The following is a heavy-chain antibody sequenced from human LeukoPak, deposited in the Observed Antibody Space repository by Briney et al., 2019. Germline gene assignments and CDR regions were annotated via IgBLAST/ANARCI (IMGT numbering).Heavy chain of an antibody. CDR2: ISAYNGNT. D-gene: IGHD2-8*01. V-gene: IGHV1-18*01. CDR3: ARARVMVDEFDY. Sequence: GASVTVSCKATGYTFTSYGISGVRQAPGQGLEWMGWISAYNGNTNYAQKLQGRVTMTTDTSTSTAYMELRSLRSDDTAVYYCARARVMVDEFDYWGQGTLVTVSS. J-gene: IGHJ4*02. CDR1: GYTFTSYG.